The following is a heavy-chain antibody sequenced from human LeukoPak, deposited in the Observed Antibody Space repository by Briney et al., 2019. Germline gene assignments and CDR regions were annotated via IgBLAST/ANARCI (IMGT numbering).Heavy chain of an antibody. CDR3: ARQGGGPYSGSPFDY. CDR1: GYTYTSYA. CDR2: INVGNGNT. D-gene: IGHD1-26*01. V-gene: IGHV1-3*01. Sequence: GASVKVSCKPSGYTYTSYAMHWVRQAPGQRLEWMGWINVGNGNTKYSQKFQGRVTITRDTPASTAYMELNSLRSDDTAVYYCARQGGGPYSGSPFDYWGQGTLVTVSS. J-gene: IGHJ4*02.